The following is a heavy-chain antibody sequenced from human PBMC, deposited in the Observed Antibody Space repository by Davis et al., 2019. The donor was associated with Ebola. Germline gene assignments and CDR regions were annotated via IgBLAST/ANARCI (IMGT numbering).Heavy chain of an antibody. D-gene: IGHD2-8*01. CDR1: GFTVSSNY. J-gene: IGHJ4*02. Sequence: PGGSLRLSCAASGFTVSSNYMSWVRQAPGKGLEWVAVIWYDGSLEYYADSVRGRFTISRDDFKNTVYLQMNSLRVEDTAVYYCARNLMGIDYWGQGTLVTVSS. CDR2: IWYDGSLE. CDR3: ARNLMGIDY. V-gene: IGHV3-33*08.